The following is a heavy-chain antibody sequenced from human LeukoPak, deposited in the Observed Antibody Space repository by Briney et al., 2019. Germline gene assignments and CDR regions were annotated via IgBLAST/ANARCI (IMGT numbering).Heavy chain of an antibody. J-gene: IGHJ3*02. CDR2: ITRSSYI. CDR3: AGYVSSGRRDAFDI. Sequence: GGSLRLSCVDSGFTFSSYSMNWVRQAPGKGREWVSSITRSSYIYYADSVKGRFTISRDNAKNSLYLQMNSLRAEDTAVYYCAGYVSSGRRDAFDIWGQGTMVTVSS. D-gene: IGHD3-22*01. V-gene: IGHV3-21*01. CDR1: GFTFSSYS.